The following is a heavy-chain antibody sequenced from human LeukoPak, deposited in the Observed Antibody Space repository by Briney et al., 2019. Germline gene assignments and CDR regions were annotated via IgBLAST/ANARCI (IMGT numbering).Heavy chain of an antibody. D-gene: IGHD4-17*01. CDR1: GYTFTGYY. CDR3: ARERGYGDLQYFDY. Sequence: ASVKVSCKASGYTFTGYYMHWVRQAPGQGLEWMGGIIPIFGTANYAQKFQGRVTITADESTSTAYMELSSLRSEDTAVYYCARERGYGDLQYFDYWGQGTLVTVSS. V-gene: IGHV1-69*13. J-gene: IGHJ4*02. CDR2: IIPIFGTA.